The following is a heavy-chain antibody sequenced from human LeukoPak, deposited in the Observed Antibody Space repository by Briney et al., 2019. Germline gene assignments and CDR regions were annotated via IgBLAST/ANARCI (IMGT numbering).Heavy chain of an antibody. Sequence: ASVKVSCKASGYTFTSYGISWVRQAPGQGLEWMGWISAYNGNTNYAQKLQGRVTMTTDTSTSTAYMELRSLRSDDTAVYYCARDQIAGDPGGYFDYWGQGTLVTVSS. CDR2: ISAYNGNT. CDR3: ARDQIAGDPGGYFDY. D-gene: IGHD2-21*02. J-gene: IGHJ4*02. V-gene: IGHV1-18*04. CDR1: GYTFTSYG.